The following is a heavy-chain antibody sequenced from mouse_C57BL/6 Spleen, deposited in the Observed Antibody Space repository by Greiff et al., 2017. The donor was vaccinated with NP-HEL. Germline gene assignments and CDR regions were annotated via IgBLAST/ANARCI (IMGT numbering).Heavy chain of an antibody. J-gene: IGHJ2*01. D-gene: IGHD1-1*01. CDR2: IDPETGGT. CDR3: TRSIATNYLDY. CDR1: GYTFTDYE. Sequence: QVQLQQSGAELVRPGASVTLSCKASGYTFTDYEMHWVKQTPVHGLEWIGAIDPETGGTAYNQKFKGKAILTADKSSSTAYMELSSLTSEDSAVYYCTRSIATNYLDYWGQGTTLTVSS. V-gene: IGHV1-15*01.